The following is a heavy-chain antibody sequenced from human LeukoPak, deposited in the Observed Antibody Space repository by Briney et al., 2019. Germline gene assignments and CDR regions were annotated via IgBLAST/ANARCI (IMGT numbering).Heavy chain of an antibody. CDR3: ARGTMIVVGPIDI. Sequence: SETLSLTCTVSGGSISSSSYYWGWIRQPPGKGLEWIGSIYYSGSTYYNPSLKSRVTISVDTSKNQFSLKLSSVTAADTAVYYCARGTMIVVGPIDIWGQGTMVTVSS. V-gene: IGHV4-39*07. CDR2: IYYSGST. J-gene: IGHJ3*02. CDR1: GGSISSSSYY. D-gene: IGHD3-22*01.